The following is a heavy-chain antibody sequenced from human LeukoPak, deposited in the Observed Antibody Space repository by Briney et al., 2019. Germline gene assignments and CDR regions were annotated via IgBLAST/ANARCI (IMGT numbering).Heavy chain of an antibody. CDR2: INYDGAMT. J-gene: IGHJ4*01. CDR1: GFTFVDYG. V-gene: IGHV3-20*04. D-gene: IGHD3-3*02. Sequence: GSLSLSCATPGFTFVDYGLSWVRRAPGKGREWLCAINYDGAMTDYADSVKGRFTISRDNAKNSLYLRMDSLRAEDTALYYCARDRLGPSFSVSHFDLWGQGTLVTVSS. CDR3: ARDRLGPSFSVSHFDL.